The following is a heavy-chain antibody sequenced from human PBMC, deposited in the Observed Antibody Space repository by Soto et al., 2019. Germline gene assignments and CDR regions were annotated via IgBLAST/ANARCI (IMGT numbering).Heavy chain of an antibody. CDR3: ARGTTVTKKPIDY. J-gene: IGHJ4*02. D-gene: IGHD4-17*01. CDR1: GYTFTSYY. CDR2: INPRGGST. V-gene: IGHV1-46*01. Sequence: QVQLVQSGAEVKKPGASVKVSCKASGYTFTSYYMHWVLQAPGQGLEWMGIINPRGGSTSYAQKFQGRVTMTRDTSTSKVYMELSSLRSEDTAVYYCARGTTVTKKPIDYWGQGTLVTVSS.